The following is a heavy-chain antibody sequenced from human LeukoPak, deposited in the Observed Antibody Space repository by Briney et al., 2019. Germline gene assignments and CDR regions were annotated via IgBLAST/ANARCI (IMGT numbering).Heavy chain of an antibody. CDR2: INPSGGST. J-gene: IGHJ4*02. Sequence: ASVKVSCKASGYTFTSYYMHWVRQAPGQGLEWMGIINPSGGSTSYAQKFQGRVTMTRDMSTSTVYMELSSLRSEDTAVYYCAREGMGYYDSSGSLDYWGQGTLVTVSS. CDR1: GYTFTSYY. V-gene: IGHV1-46*01. CDR3: AREGMGYYDSSGSLDY. D-gene: IGHD3-22*01.